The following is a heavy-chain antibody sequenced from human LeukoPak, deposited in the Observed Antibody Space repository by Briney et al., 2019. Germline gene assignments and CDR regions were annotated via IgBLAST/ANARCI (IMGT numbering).Heavy chain of an antibody. CDR1: GFTFSSYS. Sequence: GGSLRLSCAASGFTFSSYSMNWVRQAPGKGLEWVSSISSSGSYIYYADSVKGRFTISRDNAKNSLYLRMNSLRAEDTAVYYCARDLSDGDLDYWGQGTMVTVSS. CDR2: ISSSGSYI. V-gene: IGHV3-21*01. CDR3: ARDLSDGDLDY. J-gene: IGHJ4*02.